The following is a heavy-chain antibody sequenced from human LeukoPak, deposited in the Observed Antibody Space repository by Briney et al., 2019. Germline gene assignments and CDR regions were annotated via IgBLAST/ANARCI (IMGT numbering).Heavy chain of an antibody. CDR2: IYPGDSDT. Sequence: GESLKISCKGSGYSFATYWIAWVRQMPGKGLEWMGIIYPGDSDTRYSPSFQGQVTISAGKSISTAYLQWSSLKASDTAMYYCARPRRTYYYDSSGAPDAFDIWGQGTMVTVSS. CDR1: GYSFATYW. CDR3: ARPRRTYYYDSSGAPDAFDI. D-gene: IGHD3-22*01. J-gene: IGHJ3*02. V-gene: IGHV5-51*01.